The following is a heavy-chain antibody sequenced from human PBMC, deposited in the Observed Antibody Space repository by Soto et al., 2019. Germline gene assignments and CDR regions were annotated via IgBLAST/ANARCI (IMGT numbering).Heavy chain of an antibody. CDR1: GGSISSGGYY. V-gene: IGHV4-31*03. CDR2: IYYSGST. J-gene: IGHJ4*02. CDR3: ARETPLDDILTGPFDY. Sequence: PSETLSLTCTVSGGSISSGGYYWSWIRQHPGKGLEWIGYIYYSGSTYYNPSLKSRVTISVDTSKNQFSLKLSSVTAADTAVYYCARETPLDDILTGPFDYWGQGTLVTVSS. D-gene: IGHD3-9*01.